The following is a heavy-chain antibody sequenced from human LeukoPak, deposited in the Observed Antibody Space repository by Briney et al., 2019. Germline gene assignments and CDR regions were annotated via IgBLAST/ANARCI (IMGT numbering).Heavy chain of an antibody. CDR1: GFSFSSYS. J-gene: IGHJ4*02. CDR3: ARSPQGTESPADY. CDR2: ISSSSKYI. V-gene: IGHV3-21*01. Sequence: PGGSLRLSCADSGFSFSSYSMNWVRQAPGKGLDWVSSISSSSKYIYYADSVKGRFTISRDNAKNSLYLQMNSLTAEDTAVYYCARSPQGTESPADYWGQGTLVTVSS. D-gene: IGHD1-7*01.